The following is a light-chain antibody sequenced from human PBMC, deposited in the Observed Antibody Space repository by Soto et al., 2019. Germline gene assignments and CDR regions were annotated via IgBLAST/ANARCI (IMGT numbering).Light chain of an antibody. Sequence: DIQLTQSPPSVSASVGDKVIITCRASQGIGSWLAWYQLKPGEAPKLLIYAASSLQSGVPSRFSGSGSGTDFNLTISSLQPEDFASYYCQQANSFPLTFGGGTKVEIK. CDR1: QGIGSW. V-gene: IGKV1-12*01. CDR2: AAS. CDR3: QQANSFPLT. J-gene: IGKJ4*01.